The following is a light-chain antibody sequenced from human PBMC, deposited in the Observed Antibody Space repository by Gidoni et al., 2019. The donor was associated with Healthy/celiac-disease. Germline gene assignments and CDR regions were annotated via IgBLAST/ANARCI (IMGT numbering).Light chain of an antibody. CDR3: QQYYSTPLT. V-gene: IGKV4-1*01. J-gene: IGKJ4*01. Sequence: DIVMTQSPASLAVSLGERATINCKSSQSVLYSSNNKNYLVWYQQKPGQPPKLLIYWASTREAGVPDRFSGSGSGTYFTLTISSLQAEDVAVYYCQQYYSTPLTFXGXTKVEIK. CDR2: WAS. CDR1: QSVLYSSNNKNY.